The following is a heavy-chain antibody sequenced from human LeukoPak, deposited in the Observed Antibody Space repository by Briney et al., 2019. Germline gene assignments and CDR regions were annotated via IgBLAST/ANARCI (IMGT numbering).Heavy chain of an antibody. V-gene: IGHV5-51*01. Sequence: GESLKISCKGSGYSFPTYWIAWVRQMPGKGLEWMGIIYPGDSDTRYSPSFQGQVTISADKSINTAYLQWRSLKASDTAMYYCARSSGLYARINSWGQGTLVTVSS. CDR3: ARSSGLYARINS. CDR2: IYPGDSDT. CDR1: GYSFPTYW. D-gene: IGHD2-8*01. J-gene: IGHJ4*02.